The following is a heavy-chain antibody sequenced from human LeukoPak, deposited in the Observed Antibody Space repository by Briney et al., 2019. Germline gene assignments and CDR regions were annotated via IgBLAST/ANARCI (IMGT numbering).Heavy chain of an antibody. V-gene: IGHV3-30*18. CDR3: AKDQGGDYVPDAFDI. CDR1: GYTFSSYG. J-gene: IGHJ3*02. D-gene: IGHD4-17*01. CDR2: ISYDGSNK. Sequence: GGSLRLSCAASGYTFSSYGMHWVRQAPGKGLEWVAVISYDGSNKYYADSVKGRFTISRDNSKNTLYLQMNSLRAEDTAVYYCAKDQGGDYVPDAFDIWGQGTMVTVSS.